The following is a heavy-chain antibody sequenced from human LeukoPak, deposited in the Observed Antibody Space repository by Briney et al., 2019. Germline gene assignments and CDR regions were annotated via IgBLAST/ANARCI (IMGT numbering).Heavy chain of an antibody. CDR3: ARAYPYYYDSSGYTDAFDI. J-gene: IGHJ3*02. V-gene: IGHV3-30-3*01. CDR1: GFTFSSYA. D-gene: IGHD3-22*01. Sequence: GGSLRLSCAASGFTFSSYAMHWVRQAPGKGLEWVAVISYDGSNKYYADSVKGRFTISRDNSKNTLYMQMNSLRAEDTAVYYCARAYPYYYDSSGYTDAFDIWGQGTTVTVSS. CDR2: ISYDGSNK.